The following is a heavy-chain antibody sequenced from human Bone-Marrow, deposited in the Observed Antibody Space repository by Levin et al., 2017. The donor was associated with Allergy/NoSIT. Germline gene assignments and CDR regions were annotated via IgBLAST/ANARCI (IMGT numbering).Heavy chain of an antibody. Sequence: GGSLRLSCAASGFTFSSYWMSWVRQAPGKGLEWVANIKQDGSEKYYVDSVKGRFTISRDNAKNSLYLQMNSLRAEDTAVYYCAREEWLFPSRTLYYYYGMDVWGQGTTVTVSS. V-gene: IGHV3-7*01. D-gene: IGHD3-3*01. J-gene: IGHJ6*02. CDR2: IKQDGSEK. CDR3: AREEWLFPSRTLYYYYGMDV. CDR1: GFTFSSYW.